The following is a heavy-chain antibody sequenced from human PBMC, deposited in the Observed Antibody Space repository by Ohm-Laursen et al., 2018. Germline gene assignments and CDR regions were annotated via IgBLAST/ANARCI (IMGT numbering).Heavy chain of an antibody. J-gene: IGHJ4*02. D-gene: IGHD6-19*01. CDR1: AFTVSNNY. CDR3: ARDRGAVPGSHFDY. CDR2: ITNSNGGHST. Sequence: SLRLSCTASAFTVSNNYVTWVRQAPGKGLEWVSSITNSNGGHSTDYADSVKGRFTISRDNAKNSLYLQMNSLRAEDTALYFCARDRGAVPGSHFDYWGQGTLVTVSS. V-gene: IGHV3-11*01.